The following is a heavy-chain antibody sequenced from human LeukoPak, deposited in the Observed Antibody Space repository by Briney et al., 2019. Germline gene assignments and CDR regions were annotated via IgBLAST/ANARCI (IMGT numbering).Heavy chain of an antibody. Sequence: ASVKVSCKASGYTFTGYYMHWVRQAPGQELEWMGWINPNSGGTNYAQKFQGRVTMTRDTSISTAYMELSRLRSDDTAVYYCARDRSTMVRGVKTDLVYWGQGTLVTVSS. D-gene: IGHD3-10*01. CDR2: INPNSGGT. V-gene: IGHV1-2*02. J-gene: IGHJ4*02. CDR3: ARDRSTMVRGVKTDLVY. CDR1: GYTFTGYY.